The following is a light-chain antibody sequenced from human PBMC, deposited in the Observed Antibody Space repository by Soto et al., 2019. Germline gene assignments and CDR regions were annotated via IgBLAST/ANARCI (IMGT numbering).Light chain of an antibody. V-gene: IGKV1-39*01. Sequence: DVQMTQSPSSLSASVGDRVTITCRARQNIASFLNWYQQRPGTAPKLLIFAASNLETGVPSRFSGRGSATDFTLTISSLQPEDFATYFCQQTYSMPVTFGQGTKLEMK. CDR1: QNIASF. CDR2: AAS. CDR3: QQTYSMPVT. J-gene: IGKJ2*01.